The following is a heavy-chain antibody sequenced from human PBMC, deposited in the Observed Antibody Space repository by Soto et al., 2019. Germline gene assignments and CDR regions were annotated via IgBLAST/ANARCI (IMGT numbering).Heavy chain of an antibody. V-gene: IGHV1-18*04. CDR2: ISAYNGNT. Sequence: ASVKVSCKASGYTFTSYGISWVRQAHGQGLEWMGWISAYNGNTNYAQKLQGRVTMTTDTSTSTAYLQWSSLKASDTAMYYCARYRGGYCSSTSCYTAGYYYYGMDVWGQGTTVTVSS. J-gene: IGHJ6*02. CDR1: GYTFTSYG. D-gene: IGHD2-2*02. CDR3: ARYRGGYCSSTSCYTAGYYYYGMDV.